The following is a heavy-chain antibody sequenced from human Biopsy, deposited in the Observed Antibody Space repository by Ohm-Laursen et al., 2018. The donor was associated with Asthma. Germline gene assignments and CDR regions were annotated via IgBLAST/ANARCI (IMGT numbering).Heavy chain of an antibody. CDR2: MYAGGSR. CDR3: ARAGDTNDYGPAFDI. V-gene: IGHV3-53*01. CDR1: GVNVANNY. Sequence: SLRLSCVASGVNVANNYMTWVRQAPGKGLEWVSIMYAGGSRFYADRVKGRFTISRDNSKNTLYLQMDSLRPEDTALYYCARAGDTNDYGPAFDIWGLGTMVTVSS. D-gene: IGHD4-17*01. J-gene: IGHJ3*02.